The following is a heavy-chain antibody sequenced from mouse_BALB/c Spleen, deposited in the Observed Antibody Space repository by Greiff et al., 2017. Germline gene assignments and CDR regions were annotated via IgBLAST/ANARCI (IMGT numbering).Heavy chain of an antibody. J-gene: IGHJ3*01. Sequence: EVQGVESGGGLVQPGGSRKLSCAASGFTFSSFGMHWVRQAPEKGLEWVAYISSGSSTIYYADTVKGRFTISRDNPKNTLFLQMTSLRSEDTAMYYCARDYDYDGAWFAYWGQGTLVTVSA. CDR2: ISSGSSTI. CDR3: ARDYDYDGAWFAY. CDR1: GFTFSSFG. D-gene: IGHD2-4*01. V-gene: IGHV5-17*02.